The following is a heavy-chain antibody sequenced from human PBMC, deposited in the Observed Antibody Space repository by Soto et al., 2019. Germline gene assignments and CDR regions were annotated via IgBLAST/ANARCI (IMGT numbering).Heavy chain of an antibody. CDR1: GFNFKNYG. J-gene: IGHJ5*02. CDR3: AKVVSGQLIYNWFDP. V-gene: IGHV3-23*01. CDR2: ISGSGSET. Sequence: GGSLRLSCATSGFNFKNYGMSWVRLAPGQGLEWVSAISGSGSETYYADSVKGRFTITRDNSKETLFLQMNSLRAEGTAVYYCAKVVSGQLIYNWFDPWGQGTLVTVSS. D-gene: IGHD2-2*01.